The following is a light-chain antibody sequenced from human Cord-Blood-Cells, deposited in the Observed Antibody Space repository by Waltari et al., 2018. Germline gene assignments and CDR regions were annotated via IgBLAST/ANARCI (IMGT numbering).Light chain of an antibody. CDR1: SSDVGGCNY. CDR2: DVS. CDR3: CSYAGSYGV. Sequence: QSALTQPRSVSGSPGPSFTPPCTGTSSDVGGCNYVSWYQPHPGKAPELMIYDVSNRPSGVPDRFSGSKSGNTASLPISGLQAEDEADYYCCSYAGSYGVFGGGTKLTVL. V-gene: IGLV2-11*01. J-gene: IGLJ3*02.